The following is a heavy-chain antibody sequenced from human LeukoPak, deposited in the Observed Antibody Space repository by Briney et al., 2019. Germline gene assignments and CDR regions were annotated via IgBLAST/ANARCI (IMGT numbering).Heavy chain of an antibody. D-gene: IGHD3-22*01. Sequence: GASVKVSCKTSGSTFTSYDINWVRQATGQGLEWMGGMDGSSGKTAYAQRFLGRVTITRNTSISTAYMELSSLTSEDTAVYYCARLYYYASSGYDALDIWGQGTMVTVSS. CDR2: MDGSSGKT. CDR1: GSTFTSYD. J-gene: IGHJ3*02. V-gene: IGHV1-8*01. CDR3: ARLYYYASSGYDALDI.